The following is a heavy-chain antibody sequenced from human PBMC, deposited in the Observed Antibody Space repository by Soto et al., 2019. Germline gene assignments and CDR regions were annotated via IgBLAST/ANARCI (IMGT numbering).Heavy chain of an antibody. D-gene: IGHD5-18*01. V-gene: IGHV4-38-2*02. Sequence: SETLSLTCAVSGYSISSGYYWGWIRQPPGKGLEWIGSIYHSGSTYYNPSLKSRVTISVDTSKNQFSLKLSSVTAADTAVYYCARDGLWPDEEYYYGMDVWGQGTTVTVSS. J-gene: IGHJ6*02. CDR2: IYHSGST. CDR1: GYSISSGYY. CDR3: ARDGLWPDEEYYYGMDV.